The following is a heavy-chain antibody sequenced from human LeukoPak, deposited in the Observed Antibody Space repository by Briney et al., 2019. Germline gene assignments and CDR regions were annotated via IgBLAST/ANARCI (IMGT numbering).Heavy chain of an antibody. CDR2: ISGSGGST. CDR1: GFAFSSYA. J-gene: IGHJ4*02. D-gene: IGHD6-13*01. V-gene: IGHV3-23*01. Sequence: VGSLRLSCAASGFAFSSYAMSWVRQAPGKGVEWVSAISGSGGSTYYADSGKGRFTISRDNSKTTLYLQMNSVGAEDTDVYYCAKGSGIAGDVAYWGPGTLVTVSS. CDR3: AKGSGIAGDVAY.